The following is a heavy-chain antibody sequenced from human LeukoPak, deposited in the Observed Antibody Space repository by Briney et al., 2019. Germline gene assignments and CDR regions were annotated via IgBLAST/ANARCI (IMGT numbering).Heavy chain of an antibody. Sequence: PGGSLRLSCAASGFTFSSYGMHWVRQAPGKGLERVAVIWYDGSNKYYADSVKGRFTISRDNSKNTLYLQMNSLRAEDTAVYYRARGVSGVVVPAAISPLDYWGQGTLVTVSS. J-gene: IGHJ4*02. V-gene: IGHV3-33*01. CDR1: GFTFSSYG. CDR2: IWYDGSNK. CDR3: ARGVSGVVVPAAISPLDY. D-gene: IGHD2-2*01.